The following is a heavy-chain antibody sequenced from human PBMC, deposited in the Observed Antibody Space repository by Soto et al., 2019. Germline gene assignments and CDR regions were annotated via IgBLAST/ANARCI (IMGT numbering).Heavy chain of an antibody. CDR3: ARDRRFLEWLAY. D-gene: IGHD3-3*01. V-gene: IGHV3-33*01. Sequence: QVQLVESGGGVVQPGRSLTLSCVASGFTFTSYGIHWVRQAPGKGLEWVAVIWYDGSNKYYGDSVKGRFSISRDNSKNTVFLQMNSLRAEDTAVYYCARDRRFLEWLAYWGQGTLVSVSS. J-gene: IGHJ4*02. CDR1: GFTFTSYG. CDR2: IWYDGSNK.